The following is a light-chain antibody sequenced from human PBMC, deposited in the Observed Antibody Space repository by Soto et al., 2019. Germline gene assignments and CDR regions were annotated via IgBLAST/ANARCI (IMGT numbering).Light chain of an antibody. V-gene: IGKV3-20*01. CDR1: QSVSSSY. J-gene: IGKJ4*01. CDR2: GAS. Sequence: EIVLTQSPGTLSLSPGERATLSCRASQSVSSSYLAWYQQKPGQAPRLLIYGASSRATGIPDRFSGSGSGTDFTLTISRLEHDDFAVYYCQQYDSSPLTFGGGTKVEIK. CDR3: QQYDSSPLT.